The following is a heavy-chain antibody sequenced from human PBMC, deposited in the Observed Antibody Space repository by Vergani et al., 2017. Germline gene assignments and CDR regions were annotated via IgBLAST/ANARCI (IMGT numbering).Heavy chain of an antibody. CDR2: ISGSGRST. J-gene: IGHJ4*02. D-gene: IGHD5-12*01. V-gene: IGHV3-23*01. CDR3: ARDRGSVIVATMPDY. Sequence: EVQLLESGGGLVQPGGSLRLSCAASGFTFSSYAMSWVRQAPGKGLEWVSGISGSGRSTFYADSVKGRFTISRDNSKNTLYLQMNSLRAEDTAVYYCARDRGSVIVATMPDYWGQGTLVTVSS. CDR1: GFTFSSYA.